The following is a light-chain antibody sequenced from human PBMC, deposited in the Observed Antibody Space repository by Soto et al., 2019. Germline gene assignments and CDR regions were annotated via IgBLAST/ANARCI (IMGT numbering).Light chain of an antibody. CDR1: QSVSSN. CDR2: GAS. Sequence: EIVMTQSPATLSVSPGERATLSCRASQSVSSNLAWYQQKPGQAPRLLIYGASTRATGIPARFSGSGSGTEFTLTISSLQCEDVAGYYCQQYNNWPPWTFGQGTKVEIK. J-gene: IGKJ1*01. CDR3: QQYNNWPPWT. V-gene: IGKV3-15*01.